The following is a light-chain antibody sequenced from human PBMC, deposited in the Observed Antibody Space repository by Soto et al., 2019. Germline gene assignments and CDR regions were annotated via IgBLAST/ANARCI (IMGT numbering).Light chain of an antibody. J-gene: IGKJ4*01. V-gene: IGKV2-28*01. CDR1: QSLLHSNGYNY. CDR3: MQALQTPLT. Sequence: DIVMTQSPLSLPVTPGEPASISCRSSQSLLHSNGYNYLDWDLQKPGQSPQLLIYLGSNRAAGGPDRLSGRGSGTDFTLKISRVEAGYVGVYYCMQALQTPLTFGGGTKMEIK. CDR2: LGS.